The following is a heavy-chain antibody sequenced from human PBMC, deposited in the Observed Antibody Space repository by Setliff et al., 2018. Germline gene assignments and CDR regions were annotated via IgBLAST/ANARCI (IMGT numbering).Heavy chain of an antibody. J-gene: IGHJ5*02. CDR3: ARDKLRFLENWFDP. V-gene: IGHV3-9*01. Sequence: GGSLRLSCAASGFTFDDYAMHWVRQAPGKGLEWVSGISWNSGSIGYVDSVKGRFTISRDNAKNSLYLQMNSLRAEDTAVYYCARDKLRFLENWFDPWGQGTLVTVSS. D-gene: IGHD3-3*01. CDR1: GFTFDDYA. CDR2: ISWNSGSI.